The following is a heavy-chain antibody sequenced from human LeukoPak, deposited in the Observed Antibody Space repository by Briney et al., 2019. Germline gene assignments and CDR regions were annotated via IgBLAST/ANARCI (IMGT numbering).Heavy chain of an antibody. J-gene: IGHJ4*02. D-gene: IGHD3-10*01. CDR3: ARTQYYGSGTRYFDD. Sequence: PSETLSLTCTVSGASITNYYWSWIRQPAGKALEWIGRVYTSGSPNYNPSLKSRVTMSVDTSKNQVSLKLSSVTAADTAVYYCARTQYYGSGTRYFDDWGQGTLVTVSS. V-gene: IGHV4-4*07. CDR2: VYTSGSP. CDR1: GASITNYY.